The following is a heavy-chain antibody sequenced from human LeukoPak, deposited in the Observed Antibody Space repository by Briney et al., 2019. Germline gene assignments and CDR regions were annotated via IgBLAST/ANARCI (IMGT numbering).Heavy chain of an antibody. J-gene: IGHJ3*01. V-gene: IGHV4-4*02. D-gene: IGHD3-10*01. Sequence: SETLSLTCSVSGDSISSRNWWTWVRQTPEKGLEWIGEIYHTGSTNYNPSVESRVTISIDKSKNQCSLILNSVTAADTALYYCARGMWFDTLFSAFDVWGQGTMVSVSS. CDR1: GDSISSRNW. CDR3: ARGMWFDTLFSAFDV. CDR2: IYHTGST.